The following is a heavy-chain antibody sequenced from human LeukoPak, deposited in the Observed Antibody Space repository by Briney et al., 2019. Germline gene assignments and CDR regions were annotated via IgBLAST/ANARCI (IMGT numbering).Heavy chain of an antibody. CDR1: GFTFDDYA. V-gene: IGHV3-9*01. CDR2: ISWNSGSI. J-gene: IGHJ4*02. CDR3: ARSRNVLLWFGEIDY. Sequence: GGSLRLSCAASGFTFDDYAMHWVRQAPGKGLEWVSGISWNSGSIGYADSVKGRFTISRDNAKNSLYLQMNSLRAEDTAVYYCARSRNVLLWFGEIDYWGQGTLVTVSS. D-gene: IGHD3-10*01.